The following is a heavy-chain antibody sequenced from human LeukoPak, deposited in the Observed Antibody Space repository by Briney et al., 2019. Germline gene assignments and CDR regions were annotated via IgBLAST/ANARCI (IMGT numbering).Heavy chain of an antibody. J-gene: IGHJ4*02. D-gene: IGHD5-24*01. CDR3: ARDRAMATMDY. V-gene: IGHV1-46*01. CDR1: GYTFTSYY. CDR2: INPSGGST. Sequence: ASVKVSCKASGYTFTSYYIHWVRQAPGQGLEWMGIINPSGGSTSYAQKFQGRVTMTRDTSTSTVYMELSSLKSEDTAVYYCARDRAMATMDYWGQGTLVTLSS.